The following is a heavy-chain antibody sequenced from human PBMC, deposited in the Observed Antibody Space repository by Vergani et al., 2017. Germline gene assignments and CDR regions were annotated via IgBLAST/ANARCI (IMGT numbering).Heavy chain of an antibody. V-gene: IGHV3-23*01. CDR1: GFTFSNYH. Sequence: EVQMLESGGGLVQPGGSRRLSCVASGFTFSNYHMNWFRQAPGKGLEWVSTISGGDDTSAYADSVKGRFTISRDNSKNTLYLQMNSLRAEDTAVYYCGKLTHGTLLMGGPIWGQWGQGTLVTVSS. J-gene: IGHJ4*02. CDR3: GKLTHGTLLMGGPIWGQ. D-gene: IGHD1/OR15-1a*01. CDR2: ISGGDDTS.